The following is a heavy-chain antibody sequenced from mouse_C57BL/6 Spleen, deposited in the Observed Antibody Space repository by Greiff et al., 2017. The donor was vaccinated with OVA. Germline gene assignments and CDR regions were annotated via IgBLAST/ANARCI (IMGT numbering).Heavy chain of an antibody. V-gene: IGHV3-6*01. J-gene: IGHJ1*03. D-gene: IGHD1-1*01. CDR3: ARRTTVGYFDV. Sequence: EVQLVESGPGLVKPSQSLSLTCSVTGYSITSGYYWNWIRQFPGNKLEWMGYISYDGSNNYNPSLKNRISITRDTSKNQFFLKLNSVTTEDTATYYCARRTTVGYFDVWGTGTTVTVSS. CDR2: ISYDGSN. CDR1: GYSITSGYY.